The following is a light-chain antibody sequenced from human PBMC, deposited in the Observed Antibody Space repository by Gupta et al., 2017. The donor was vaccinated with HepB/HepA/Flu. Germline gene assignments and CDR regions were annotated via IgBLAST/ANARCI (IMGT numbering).Light chain of an antibody. J-gene: IGLJ2*01. CDR2: QDS. CDR1: KLGDKY. Sequence: SYELTQPPSVSVSPGQTASITCSGDKLGDKYACWYQQKPGQSPVVVIYQDSKRPSGIPERFSGSNSGNTATLTISGTEAVDEAYYYCQAWDSSTLVFGGGTKLTVL. CDR3: QAWDSSTLV. V-gene: IGLV3-1*01.